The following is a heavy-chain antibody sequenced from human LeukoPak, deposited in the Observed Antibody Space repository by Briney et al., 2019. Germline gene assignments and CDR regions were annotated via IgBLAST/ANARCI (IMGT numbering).Heavy chain of an antibody. J-gene: IGHJ4*02. CDR3: ARARGTFIVGATILFDY. D-gene: IGHD1-26*01. Sequence: SETLSLTCAVYGGSFSGYYWSWIRQPPGKGLEWNGEINHSGSTNYNPSLKSRVTISVDTSKNQFSLKLSSVTAADTAVYYCARARGTFIVGATILFDYWGQGTLVTVSS. V-gene: IGHV4-34*01. CDR2: INHSGST. CDR1: GGSFSGYY.